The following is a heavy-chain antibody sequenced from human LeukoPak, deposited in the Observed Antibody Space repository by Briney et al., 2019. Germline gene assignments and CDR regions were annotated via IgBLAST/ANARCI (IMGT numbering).Heavy chain of an antibody. V-gene: IGHV1-46*01. J-gene: IGHJ4*02. CDR1: GYTFTSYY. CDR2: INPSGGST. D-gene: IGHD2-15*01. Sequence: ASVKVSCKASGYTFTSYYMHWVRQAPGQGLEWMGIINPSGGSTSYAQKFQGRVTMTRDTSTSTVYMELSSLRSEDTAVYYCARDPPYRSGGSCYSGYYFDYWGQGTLVTVSS. CDR3: ARDPPYRSGGSCYSGYYFDY.